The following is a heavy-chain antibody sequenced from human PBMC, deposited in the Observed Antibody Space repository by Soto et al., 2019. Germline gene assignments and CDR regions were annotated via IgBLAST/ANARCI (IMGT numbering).Heavy chain of an antibody. Sequence: ASLKVSCKPSGYSLSNYGVHWVRQAPGQRLEWMGWINAGNGYTKYSQRFQGRLTITWDTFASTAYMELGSLRAEDTAMYYCAKDAVYGDGLWPAANWGQGTLVTVSS. V-gene: IGHV1-3*01. CDR1: GYSLSNYG. J-gene: IGHJ4*02. CDR2: INAGNGYT. D-gene: IGHD2-21*02. CDR3: AKDAVYGDGLWPAAN.